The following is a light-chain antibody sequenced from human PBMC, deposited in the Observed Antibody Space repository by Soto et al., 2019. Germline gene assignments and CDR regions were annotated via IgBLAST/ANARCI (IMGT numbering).Light chain of an antibody. CDR1: SSDVGAYNY. CDR2: EVT. CDR3: SSFASSNTWV. Sequence: QSALTQPPSPSGSPGQSVTISCTGTSSDVGAYNYVSWYQQHAGKAPKLVIYEVTKRPSGVPDRFSGSKSANTASLTVSGLQAEDEADYYCSSFASSNTWVFGGGTQLTVL. V-gene: IGLV2-8*01. J-gene: IGLJ3*02.